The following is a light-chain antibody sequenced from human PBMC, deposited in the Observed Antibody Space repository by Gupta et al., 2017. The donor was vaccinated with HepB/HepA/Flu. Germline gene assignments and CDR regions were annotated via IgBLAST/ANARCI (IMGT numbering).Light chain of an antibody. Sequence: EIVMTQSPATLSVSPGERVAFSCRASQDVHTNLAWMQQKPGQAPKVLFYGASARATGVPARFIGSGSRTEFTLTITSLQSEDVAVYVCQQYNNWPWTFGQGTKLEIK. J-gene: IGKJ1*01. V-gene: IGKV3-15*01. CDR1: QDVHTN. CDR2: GAS. CDR3: QQYNNWPWT.